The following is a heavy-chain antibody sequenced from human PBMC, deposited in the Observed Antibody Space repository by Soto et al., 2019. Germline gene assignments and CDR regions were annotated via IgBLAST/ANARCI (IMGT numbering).Heavy chain of an antibody. CDR1: GDSISSYY. J-gene: IGHJ6*02. CDR2: IYYSGST. Sequence: PSETTSITCTVSGDSISSYYWSWIRQPPGKGLEWIGYIYYSGSTNYNPSLKSRVTISVDTSKNQFSLKLSSVTAADTAVYYCAREGVQSPGMDVWGQGTTVTVSS. D-gene: IGHD3-16*01. V-gene: IGHV4-59*01. CDR3: AREGVQSPGMDV.